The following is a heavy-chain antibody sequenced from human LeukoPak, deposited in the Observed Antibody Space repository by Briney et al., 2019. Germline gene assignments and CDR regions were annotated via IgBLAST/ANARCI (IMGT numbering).Heavy chain of an antibody. CDR2: INPNSGGT. CDR1: GYTFTGYY. Sequence: ASVKVSCKASGYTFTGYYMHWVRQAPGQGLERMGWINPNSGGTNYAQKFQGRVTMTRDTSISTAYMELSRLRSDDTAVYYCARDQSPMIVVRNAFDIWGQGTMVTVSS. D-gene: IGHD3-22*01. V-gene: IGHV1-2*02. CDR3: ARDQSPMIVVRNAFDI. J-gene: IGHJ3*02.